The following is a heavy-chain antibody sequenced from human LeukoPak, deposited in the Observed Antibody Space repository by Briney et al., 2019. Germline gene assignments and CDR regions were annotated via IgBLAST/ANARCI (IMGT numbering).Heavy chain of an antibody. CDR2: ISSSSSYI. Sequence: GGSLRLSCAASGFTFSSYSMNWVRQAPGKGLDWVSSISSSSSYIYYADSVKGRFTISRDNAKNSLYLQMNSLRAEDTAVYYCARVTYYGSGSYQADAFDIWGQGTMVTVSS. V-gene: IGHV3-21*01. CDR1: GFTFSSYS. D-gene: IGHD3-10*01. CDR3: ARVTYYGSGSYQADAFDI. J-gene: IGHJ3*02.